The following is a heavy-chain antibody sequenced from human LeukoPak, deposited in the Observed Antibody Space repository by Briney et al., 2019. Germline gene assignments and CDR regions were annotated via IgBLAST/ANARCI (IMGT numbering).Heavy chain of an antibody. Sequence: AGGSLRLSCAASGFTFSSYEMNWVRQAPGQGLEWVSYISRSGSAIYYADSVKGRFTISRDNAKNSLHLQMNSLRAEDTAVYYCAELGITMIGGVWGKGTTVTISS. CDR1: GFTFSSYE. CDR3: AELGITMIGGV. V-gene: IGHV3-48*03. D-gene: IGHD3-10*02. CDR2: ISRSGSAI. J-gene: IGHJ6*04.